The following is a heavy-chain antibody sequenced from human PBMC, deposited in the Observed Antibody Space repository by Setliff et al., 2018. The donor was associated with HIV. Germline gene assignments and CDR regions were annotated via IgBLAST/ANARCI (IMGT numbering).Heavy chain of an antibody. CDR3: ARANSIKGYSYGPDAFDI. V-gene: IGHV4-59*08. CDR1: GDSISSSY. Sequence: SETLSLTCSVSGDSISSSYWSWIRQPPGKGLECIGYVHYSGNTNYNPSLKSRLTISVDTSKNQFSLKLSSVTAADTAMYYCARANSIKGYSYGPDAFDIWGQGTMVTVSS. J-gene: IGHJ3*02. D-gene: IGHD5-18*01. CDR2: VHYSGNT.